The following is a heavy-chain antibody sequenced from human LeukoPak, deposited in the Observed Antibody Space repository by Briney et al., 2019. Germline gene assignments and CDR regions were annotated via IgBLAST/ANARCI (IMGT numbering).Heavy chain of an antibody. CDR2: NCPGDSDI. CDR3: ARLFRSSWSALGY. V-gene: IGHV5-51*01. Sequence: GESLKISCKASGYSFTRYWIGWVRQMPGKGLEWMGINCPGDSDIRYSPSFQAQVTISAAKSIIAAYLQWSARKASATAIISCARLFRSSWSALGYWGQGTLVTVSS. J-gene: IGHJ4*02. CDR1: GYSFTRYW. D-gene: IGHD6-13*01.